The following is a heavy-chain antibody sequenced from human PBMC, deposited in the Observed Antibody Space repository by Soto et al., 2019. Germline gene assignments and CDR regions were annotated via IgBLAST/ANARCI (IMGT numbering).Heavy chain of an antibody. CDR2: ISSGSSYI. D-gene: IGHD6-19*01. CDR3: ARDYSSGWYWGVGDY. J-gene: IGHJ4*02. V-gene: IGHV3-21*01. CDR1: GFTFSSYS. Sequence: GGSLRLSCAASGFTFSSYSMNWVRQAPGKGLEWVSSISSGSSYIYYADSVKGRFTISRDNAKNSLYLQMNSLRAEDTAVYYCARDYSSGWYWGVGDYWGQGTLVTVSS.